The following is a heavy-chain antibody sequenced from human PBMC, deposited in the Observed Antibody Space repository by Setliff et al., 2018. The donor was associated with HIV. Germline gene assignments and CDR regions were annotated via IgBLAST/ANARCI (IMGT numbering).Heavy chain of an antibody. V-gene: IGHV1-46*01. CDR1: GYIFTSYY. CDR3: AKTPLLYDSDNYV. Sequence: ASVKVSCKASGYIFTSYYVHWVRQAPGQGLEWMGIINPSGAITSYAQKFQGRVTITADESTSTAYMELSSLRSEDTAVYYCAKTPLLYDSDNYVWGQGTLVTVSS. CDR2: INPSGAIT. D-gene: IGHD3-10*02. J-gene: IGHJ4*02.